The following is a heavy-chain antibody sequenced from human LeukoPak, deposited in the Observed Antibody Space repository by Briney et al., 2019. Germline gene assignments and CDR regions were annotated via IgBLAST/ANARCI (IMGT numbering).Heavy chain of an antibody. CDR3: AKELRGGSIWRYYFDY. Sequence: GGSLRLSCAASGFTFSSYWMSWVRQAPGKGLEWVANIKQDGSDKYYVDSVKGRFTISRDNAKNSLYLQMNSLRAEDTAVYYCAKELRGGSIWRYYFDYWGQGTLVTVSS. CDR1: GFTFSSYW. V-gene: IGHV3-7*01. J-gene: IGHJ4*02. D-gene: IGHD6-13*01. CDR2: IKQDGSDK.